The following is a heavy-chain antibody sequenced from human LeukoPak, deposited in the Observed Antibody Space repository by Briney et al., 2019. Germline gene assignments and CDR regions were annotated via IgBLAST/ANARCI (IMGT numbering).Heavy chain of an antibody. J-gene: IGHJ4*02. V-gene: IGHV3-23*01. CDR3: AKGDYDILTGYYTGEVGLDY. CDR1: GFTFSSYA. D-gene: IGHD3-9*01. CDR2: ISSSGGST. Sequence: GESLRLSCAASGFTFSSYAMSWVRQPPGKGLEWVSAISSSGGSTYYADSVKGRFTISRDNSKNTLYLQMNSLRAEDTAVYYCAKGDYDILTGYYTGEVGLDYWGQGTLVTVSS.